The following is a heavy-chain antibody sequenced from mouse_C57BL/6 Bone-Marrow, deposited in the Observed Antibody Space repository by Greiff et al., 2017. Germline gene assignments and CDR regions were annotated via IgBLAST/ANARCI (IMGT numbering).Heavy chain of an antibody. Sequence: VQLVESGAELARPGASVKLSCKASGYTFTSYGISWVKQRTGQGLEWIGEIYPRSGNTYYNEKFKGKATLTADKSSSTAYMELRSLTSEDSAVDFCARRWLPGDYWGQGTTLTVSS. CDR1: GYTFTSYG. D-gene: IGHD2-3*01. CDR3: ARRWLPGDY. V-gene: IGHV1-81*01. J-gene: IGHJ2*01. CDR2: IYPRSGNT.